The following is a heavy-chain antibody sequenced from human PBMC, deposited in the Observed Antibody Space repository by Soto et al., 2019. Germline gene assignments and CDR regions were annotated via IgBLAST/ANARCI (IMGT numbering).Heavy chain of an antibody. CDR1: CGSISSGGYY. J-gene: IGHJ6*02. CDR2: IYYSGST. Sequence: PSETLSLTCTVSCGSISSGGYYCIWIRQHPLKGLEWIGYIYYSGSTYYNPSLKSRVTISVDTSKNQFSLKLSSVTAADTAVYYCARVSRPERWLQFGGLDVWGQGTTVTVSS. V-gene: IGHV4-31*03. D-gene: IGHD5-12*01. CDR3: ARVSRPERWLQFGGLDV.